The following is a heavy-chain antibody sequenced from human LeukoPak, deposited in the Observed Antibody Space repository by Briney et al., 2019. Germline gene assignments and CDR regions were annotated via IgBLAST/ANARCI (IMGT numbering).Heavy chain of an antibody. CDR3: ATRGGGQMVRGIPDAFDI. CDR1: GYSFTSYW. CDR2: IYPGDSDP. J-gene: IGHJ3*02. V-gene: IGHV5-51*01. D-gene: IGHD3-10*01. Sequence: PGGSLRLSCKGSGYSFTSYWIGWVRQMPGKGLEWMGMIYPGDSDPRYSPSFRGQVTFSADKSISTAHLHWSSLKASDTAMYYCATRGGGQMVRGIPDAFDIWGQGTMVTVSS.